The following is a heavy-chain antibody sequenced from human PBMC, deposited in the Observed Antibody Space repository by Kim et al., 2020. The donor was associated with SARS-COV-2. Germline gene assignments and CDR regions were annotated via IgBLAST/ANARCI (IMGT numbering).Heavy chain of an antibody. V-gene: IGHV1-3*01. D-gene: IGHD4-4*01. Sequence: ASVKVSCKASGYTFKTYPIHWLRQAPGQTLEWMGWVNAANDQTKDSQKFQGRITISRDTSANTAYMELRSLTTKDTSFSYCVRDMNPTVYDYWGQGTLVT. CDR1: GYTFKTYP. CDR2: VNAANDQT. J-gene: IGHJ4*02. CDR3: VRDMNPTVYDY.